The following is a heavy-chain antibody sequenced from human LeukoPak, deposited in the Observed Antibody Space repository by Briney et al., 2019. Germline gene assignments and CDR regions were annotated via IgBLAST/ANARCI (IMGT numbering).Heavy chain of an antibody. J-gene: IGHJ6*02. V-gene: IGHV3-66*01. CDR3: ARELSSPISYYGMDV. CDR1: GFTVSSNY. D-gene: IGHD5-12*01. Sequence: PGGSLRLSCEASGFTVSSNYMSWVRQAPGKGLEWVSLLYSTGRTYYAGSVKGRFTISRDSSKNTLYLQMNSLRAEDTAVYYCARELSSPISYYGMDVWGQGTTVTVSS. CDR2: LYSTGRT.